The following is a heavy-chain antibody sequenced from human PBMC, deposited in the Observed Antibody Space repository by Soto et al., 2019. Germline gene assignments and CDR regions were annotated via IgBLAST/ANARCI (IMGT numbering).Heavy chain of an antibody. CDR2: IIPIFGIA. CDR1: GGTFNTYT. V-gene: IGHV1-69*02. D-gene: IGHD3-10*01. Sequence: QVQLMQSGAEVKKPGSSVKVSCKASGGTFNTYTISWVRQAPGQGLEWMGRIIPIFGIANYAQKFQGTVTITADKTTNTAYMELSSQRSEDTAVYYCARSRNLYYGSGNLGAPMDVWGQGTTVTVSS. J-gene: IGHJ6*02. CDR3: ARSRNLYYGSGNLGAPMDV.